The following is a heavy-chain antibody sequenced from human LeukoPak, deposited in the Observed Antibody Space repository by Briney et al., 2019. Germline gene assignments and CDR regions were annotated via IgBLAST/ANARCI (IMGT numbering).Heavy chain of an antibody. D-gene: IGHD5-18*01. J-gene: IGHJ3*02. V-gene: IGHV1-18*01. CDR2: ISAYNGNT. Sequence: GASVKVSCKASGYTFTSYGISWVRQAPGQGLEWVGWISAYNGNTNYAQKLQGRVTMTTDTSTSTAYMELRSLRSDDTAVYYCARRIQLWLGDDAFDIWGQGIMVTVSS. CDR1: GYTFTSYG. CDR3: ARRIQLWLGDDAFDI.